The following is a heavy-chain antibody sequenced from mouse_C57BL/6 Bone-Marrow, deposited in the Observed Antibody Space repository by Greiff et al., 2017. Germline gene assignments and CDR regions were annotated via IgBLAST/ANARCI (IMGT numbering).Heavy chain of an antibody. CDR2: IYPRSGNT. D-gene: IGHD2-1*01. CDR3: ARLDYGNSN. V-gene: IGHV1-81*01. CDR1: GYTFTSYG. J-gene: IGHJ3*01. Sequence: VQLVESGAELARPGASVKLSCKASGYTFTSYGISWVKQRTGQGLEWIGEIYPRSGNTYYNEKFKGKATLTADKSSSTAYMELRSLTSEDSAVYFCARLDYGNSNWGQGTLVTVSA.